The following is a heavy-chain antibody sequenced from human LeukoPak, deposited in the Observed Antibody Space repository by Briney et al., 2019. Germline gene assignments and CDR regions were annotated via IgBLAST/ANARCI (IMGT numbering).Heavy chain of an antibody. CDR3: ARDCNSSGYYSYFDY. CDR2: IYSTGST. V-gene: IGHV4-4*07. Sequence: SETLSLTCTVSGGSISSYYWSWIRQPAGEGLEWIGHIYSTGSTNYNPSLKSRVTISVDTSKNQFSLKLSSVTAADTAVYYCARDCNSSGYYSYFDYWGQGTLVTVSS. CDR1: GGSISSYY. D-gene: IGHD3-22*01. J-gene: IGHJ4*02.